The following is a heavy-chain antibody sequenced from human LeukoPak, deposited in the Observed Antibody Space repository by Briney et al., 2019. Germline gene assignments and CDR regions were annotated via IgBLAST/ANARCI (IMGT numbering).Heavy chain of an antibody. J-gene: IGHJ1*01. V-gene: IGHV5-51*01. Sequence: GESLKISCKGSGYSFTTYWVGWVRQMPGKGLEWMGIIYPGDSDTRYSPSFQGQVTISADKSISTAYLHWSSLKASDTAIYYCATYAGSSSKYFQHWGQGTLVTVSS. CDR1: GYSFTTYW. D-gene: IGHD3-10*01. CDR2: IYPGDSDT. CDR3: ATYAGSSSKYFQH.